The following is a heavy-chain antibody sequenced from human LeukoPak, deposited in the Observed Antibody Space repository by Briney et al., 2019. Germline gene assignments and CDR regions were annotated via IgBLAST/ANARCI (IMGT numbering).Heavy chain of an antibody. CDR3: ARDRVRIGDGRDCSSTSCYSFFDY. CDR1: GYTFTGYY. D-gene: IGHD2-2*01. Sequence: SVKVSCKASGYTFTGYYMHWVRQAPGQGLEWMGWINPNSGRTNCAQNFQGWVTMTRDTSISTAYMELSRLRSDDTAVYYCARDRVRIGDGRDCSSTSCYSFFDYWGQGTLVTVSS. CDR2: INPNSGRT. V-gene: IGHV1-2*04. J-gene: IGHJ4*02.